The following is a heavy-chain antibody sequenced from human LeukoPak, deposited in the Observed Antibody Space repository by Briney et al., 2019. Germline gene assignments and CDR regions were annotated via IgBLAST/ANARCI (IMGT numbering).Heavy chain of an antibody. CDR1: GDSIYSRSYY. V-gene: IGHV4-61*02. CDR2: IYGSGPT. D-gene: IGHD1/OR15-1a*01. CDR3: SLESVLLTTRGIFDI. Sequence: SQTLSLTCTVSGDSIYSRSYYWTWVRQPAGKGPEWVGRIYGSGPTKYTPSLKSRATISLHTSKDQFSLNLNSVTSADTAVYFCSLESVLLTTRGIFDIWGQGTLVSVSA. J-gene: IGHJ3*02.